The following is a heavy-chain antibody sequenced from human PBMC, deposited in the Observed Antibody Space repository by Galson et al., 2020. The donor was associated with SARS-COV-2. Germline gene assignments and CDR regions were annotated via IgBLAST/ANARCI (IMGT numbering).Heavy chain of an antibody. CDR3: AKLPHYYDSSGVDY. D-gene: IGHD3-22*01. V-gene: IGHV3-9*01. J-gene: IGHJ4*02. CDR1: GFTFDDYD. Sequence: GGSLRLSCAASGFTFDDYDMHWVRQAPGKGLEWVSGISWNSGSIGYADSVKGRFTISRDNAKNSLYLQMNSLRAEDTALYYCAKLPHYYDSSGVDYWGEGTLVTVSS. CDR2: ISWNSGSI.